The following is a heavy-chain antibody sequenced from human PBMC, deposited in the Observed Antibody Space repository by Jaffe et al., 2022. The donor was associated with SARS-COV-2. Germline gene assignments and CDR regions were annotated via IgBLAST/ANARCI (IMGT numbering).Heavy chain of an antibody. Sequence: QLQLQESGPGLVKPSETLSLTCTVSGGSISSSSYYWGWIRQPPGKGLEWIGSIYYSGSTYYNPSLKSRVTISVDTSKNQFSLKLSSVTAADTAVYYCARQYSGSYRGESWFDPWGQGTLVTVSS. CDR2: IYYSGST. CDR1: GGSISSSSYY. J-gene: IGHJ5*02. V-gene: IGHV4-39*01. D-gene: IGHD1-26*01. CDR3: ARQYSGSYRGESWFDP.